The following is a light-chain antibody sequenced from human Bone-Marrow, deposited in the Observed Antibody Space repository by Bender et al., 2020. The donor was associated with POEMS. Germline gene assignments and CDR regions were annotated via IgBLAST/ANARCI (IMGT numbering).Light chain of an antibody. V-gene: IGLV2-23*01. CDR3: CLYVGRTTVL. CDR1: RYNLESYNL. J-gene: IGLJ2*01. CDR2: EGT. Sequence: QSALTQPASVSGSPGQSISISCTGTRYNLESYNLISWYQQRPGKAPRLMIYEGTKRPSGVSDRFSASQSDDTASLTISGLQTEDEADYYCCLYVGRTTVLFGGGTKLTVL.